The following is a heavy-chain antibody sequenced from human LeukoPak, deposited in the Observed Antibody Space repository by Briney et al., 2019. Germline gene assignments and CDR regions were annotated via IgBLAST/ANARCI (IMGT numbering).Heavy chain of an antibody. J-gene: IGHJ4*02. CDR3: ARIGLPGLSDPFDY. V-gene: IGHV4-4*02. CDR1: GGSISSSNW. Sequence: SETLSLTCAVSGGSISSSNWWSWVRQPPGKGLEWIGEIYHSGSTNYSPSLKSRVTISVDKSKNQFSLKLSSVTAADTAVYYCARIGLPGLSDPFDYWGQGTLVTVSS. D-gene: IGHD4/OR15-4a*01. CDR2: IYHSGST.